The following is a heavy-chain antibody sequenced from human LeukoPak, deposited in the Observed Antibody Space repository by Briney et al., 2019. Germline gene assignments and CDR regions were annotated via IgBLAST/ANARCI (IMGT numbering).Heavy chain of an antibody. V-gene: IGHV4-39*01. CDR1: GGSISSSSYY. D-gene: IGHD6-6*01. CDR3: ARAPPRIAARPISNWFDP. CDR2: IYYSGST. Sequence: SETLSLTCTVSGGSISSSSYYWGWIRQPPGKGLEWIGSIYYSGSTYYNPSLKSRVTISVDTSKNQFSLKLSSVTAADTAVYYCARAPPRIAARPISNWFDPWGQGTLVTVSS. J-gene: IGHJ5*02.